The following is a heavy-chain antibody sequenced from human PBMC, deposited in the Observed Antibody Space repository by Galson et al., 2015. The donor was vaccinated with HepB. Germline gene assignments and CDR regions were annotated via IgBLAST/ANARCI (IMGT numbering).Heavy chain of an antibody. Sequence: SETLSLTCTVSGGSISSYYWSWIRQPPGKGLEWIGYIYYSGSTNYNPSLKSRVTISVDTSKNQFSLKLSSVTAADTAVYYCARVEWGNDYGDSTTGGWFDPWGQGTLVTVSS. CDR1: GGSISSYY. CDR3: ARVEWGNDYGDSTTGGWFDP. CDR2: IYYSGST. J-gene: IGHJ5*02. D-gene: IGHD4-17*01. V-gene: IGHV4-59*01.